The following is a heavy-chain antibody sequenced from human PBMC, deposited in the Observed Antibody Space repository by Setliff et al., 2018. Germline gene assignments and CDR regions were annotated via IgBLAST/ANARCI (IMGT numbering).Heavy chain of an antibody. D-gene: IGHD3-10*01. CDR1: GFTFSSFA. J-gene: IGHJ4*02. Sequence: PGGSPRLSCAASGFTFSSFAMSWVRQAPGKRLEWVSIINVGGTNTYYRDSVKGRFTISRDNSKSTLYLQMNSLRAEDTAIYYCAKDKDVRVDYFDYWGPGTLVTVSS. V-gene: IGHV3-23*01. CDR3: AKDKDVRVDYFDY. CDR2: INVGGTNT.